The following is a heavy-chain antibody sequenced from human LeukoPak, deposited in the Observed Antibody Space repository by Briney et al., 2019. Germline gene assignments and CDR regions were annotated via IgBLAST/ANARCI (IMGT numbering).Heavy chain of an antibody. V-gene: IGHV3-30-3*01. Sequence: PGRSLRLSRAASGFTFSSYAMHWVRQAPGKGLEWVAVISYDGSNKYYADSVKGRFTISRDNSKNTLYLQMNSLRAEDTAVYYCASVGIAAEGGFDYWGQGTLVTVSS. J-gene: IGHJ4*02. CDR2: ISYDGSNK. D-gene: IGHD6-13*01. CDR3: ASVGIAAEGGFDY. CDR1: GFTFSSYA.